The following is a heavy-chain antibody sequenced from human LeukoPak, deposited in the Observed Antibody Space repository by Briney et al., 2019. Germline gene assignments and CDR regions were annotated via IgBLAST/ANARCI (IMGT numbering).Heavy chain of an antibody. CDR1: GFTFDDYG. CDR3: ARHRWSRATDLED. Sequence: GSLRLSCAASGFTFDDYGMSWVRQAPGKGLEWIGSIYHSRSTYYNPSLKSRVTISVDTSKNQFSLKLSSVTAADTAVYYCARHRWSRATDLEDWGQGTLVTVSS. D-gene: IGHD3-3*01. J-gene: IGHJ4*02. V-gene: IGHV4-38-2*01. CDR2: IYHSRST.